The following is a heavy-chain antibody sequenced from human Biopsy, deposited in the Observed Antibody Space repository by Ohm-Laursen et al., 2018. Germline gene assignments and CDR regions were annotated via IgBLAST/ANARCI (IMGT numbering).Heavy chain of an antibody. D-gene: IGHD3-16*01. CDR3: VRGRSPATY. J-gene: IGHJ4*02. CDR1: GGAISSFY. CDR2: ISDSGST. Sequence: GTLSLTCAVSGGAISSFYWTWIRQPPGKGPEWIGDISDSGSTNYKPSLKSRVTVSFDTSRNQFSLKLTSMTPADTAVYYCVRGRSPATYWGQGALVIVSS. V-gene: IGHV4-59*01.